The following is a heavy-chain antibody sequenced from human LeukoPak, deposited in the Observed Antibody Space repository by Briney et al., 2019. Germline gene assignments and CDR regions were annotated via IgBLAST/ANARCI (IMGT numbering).Heavy chain of an antibody. CDR1: GFTFSNYW. V-gene: IGHV3-7*01. J-gene: IGHJ6*04. CDR3: ARIDFWMGMDV. Sequence: GGSLRLSCAASGFTFSNYWMSWVRQAPGKGLEWVANIKQDGSEKYYVDSVKGRFTISRDNAKNSLYLQMNSLRADDTAVYYCARIDFWMGMDVWGKGTTVTVSS. D-gene: IGHD3-3*01. CDR2: IKQDGSEK.